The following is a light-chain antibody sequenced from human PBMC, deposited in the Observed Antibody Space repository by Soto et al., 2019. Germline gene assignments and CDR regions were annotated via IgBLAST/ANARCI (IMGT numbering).Light chain of an antibody. V-gene: IGKV3-11*01. Sequence: EIVLTQSPATLSLSPGERATLSCRVSQSVSTYLAWYQQKPGQAPRLLIYDASNRATGIPGRFSGSGSGTDFTLPISSLEPEDLAVYYCQQRSNWPPRTFGQGNKLEIK. J-gene: IGKJ2*01. CDR1: QSVSTY. CDR3: QQRSNWPPRT. CDR2: DAS.